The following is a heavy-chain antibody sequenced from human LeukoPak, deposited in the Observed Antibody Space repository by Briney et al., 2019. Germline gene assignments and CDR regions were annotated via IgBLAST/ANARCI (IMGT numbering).Heavy chain of an antibody. D-gene: IGHD6-13*01. CDR1: GFTFDDYA. CDR3: ASAPEYSSSWYRY. CDR2: ISWNSGSI. Sequence: HPGRSLRLSCAASGFTFDDYAMHWVRQAPGKGLEWVSGISWNSGSIGYADSVKGRFTISRDNAKNSLYLQMNSLRAEDTAVYYCASAPEYSSSWYRYWGQGTLVTVSS. J-gene: IGHJ4*02. V-gene: IGHV3-9*01.